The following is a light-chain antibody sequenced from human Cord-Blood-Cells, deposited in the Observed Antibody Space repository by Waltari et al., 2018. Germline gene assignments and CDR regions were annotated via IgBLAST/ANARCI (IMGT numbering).Light chain of an antibody. J-gene: IGKJ2*01. Sequence: EIVMTQSPATLSVSPGDRATLSCRASQSVSSNLAWYQQKPGQAPRLLTYGASTTATGIPARFSGSGSGTEFTLTISSLQSEEFAVYYCQQYNNWPPYTFGQGTKLEIK. CDR2: GAS. CDR1: QSVSSN. V-gene: IGKV3-15*01. CDR3: QQYNNWPPYT.